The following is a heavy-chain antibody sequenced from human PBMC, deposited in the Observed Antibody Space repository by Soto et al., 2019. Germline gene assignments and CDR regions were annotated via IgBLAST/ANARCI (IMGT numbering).Heavy chain of an antibody. J-gene: IGHJ4*02. CDR3: AHRVLRTVFGLVTTTAIYFDF. Sequence: QITLNESGPTVVRPTEPLTLTCRFSGFSLTTSGVGVGWIRQSPGKAPEWLALIYWDDDERYSASLKSRLTITKDTSKNQVVLTVSDVDPTDTATYYCAHRVLRTVFGLVTTTAIYFDFWGQGTPVAVSS. CDR2: IYWDDDE. D-gene: IGHD3-3*01. CDR1: GFSLTTSGVG. V-gene: IGHV2-5*02.